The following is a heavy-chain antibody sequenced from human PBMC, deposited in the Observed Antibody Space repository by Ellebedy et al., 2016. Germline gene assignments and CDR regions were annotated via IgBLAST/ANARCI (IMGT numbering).Heavy chain of an antibody. CDR3: AMYYYGSGLEAFDI. Sequence: GESLKISXKGSGSSFTSYWIGWVRQLPGKGLEWMGIIYPGDSDTRYSPSFQGQVTISADKSISTAYLQWSSLKASDTAMYYCAMYYYGSGLEAFDIWGQGTMVTVSS. V-gene: IGHV5-51*01. D-gene: IGHD3-10*01. CDR2: IYPGDSDT. J-gene: IGHJ3*02. CDR1: GSSFTSYW.